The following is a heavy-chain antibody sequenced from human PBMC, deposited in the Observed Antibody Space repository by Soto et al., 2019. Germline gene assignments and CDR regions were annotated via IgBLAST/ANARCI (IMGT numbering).Heavy chain of an antibody. V-gene: IGHV4-59*01. CDR3: ARDDGGPYDH. D-gene: IGHD2-15*01. Sequence: PSXTLSLTCTVSGAPITINYWSWIRQAPGKGLEWIGYIYYSGSTTYNPSLKSRVTMSADTSKDQFSLKLNSVTAADTAVYYCARDDGGPYDHWGPGILVTAPQ. CDR2: IYYSGST. CDR1: GAPITINY. J-gene: IGHJ4*01.